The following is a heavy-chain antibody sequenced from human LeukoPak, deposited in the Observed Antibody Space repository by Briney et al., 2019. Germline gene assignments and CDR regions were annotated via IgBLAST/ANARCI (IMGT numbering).Heavy chain of an antibody. V-gene: IGHV4-34*01. D-gene: IGHD4-11*01. Sequence: SETLSLTCAVYGGSFSGYYWTWIRQYPGKGLEWIGEINHRGNTNCKSSLKSRVTLSVDTSKSQFSLNLNSVTAADTAVYYCARKPSYSDYVSRHFDYWGQGILVTVSS. CDR3: ARKPSYSDYVSRHFDY. J-gene: IGHJ4*02. CDR1: GGSFSGYY. CDR2: INHRGNT.